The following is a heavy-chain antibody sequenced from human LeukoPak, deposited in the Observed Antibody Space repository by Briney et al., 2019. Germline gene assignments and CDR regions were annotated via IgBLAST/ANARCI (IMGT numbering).Heavy chain of an antibody. Sequence: TGGSLRLSCAAPGFTFSSYEMNWVRQAPGKGLEWVSYISSGGNTIYYADSVKGRFTISRDNAKNSLYLQMNSLRAEDTAVYYCAREGTAMVSFDYWGQGTLVTVSS. J-gene: IGHJ4*02. CDR3: AREGTAMVSFDY. D-gene: IGHD5-18*01. CDR1: GFTFSSYE. CDR2: ISSGGNTI. V-gene: IGHV3-48*03.